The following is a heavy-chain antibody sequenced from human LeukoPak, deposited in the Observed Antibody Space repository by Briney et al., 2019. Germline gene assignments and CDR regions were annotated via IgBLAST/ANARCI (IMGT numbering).Heavy chain of an antibody. V-gene: IGHV5-51*01. CDR1: GYSFTSYW. Sequence: GEALKIPCTGSGYSFTSYWIGWGRQMPGKGLEWRGIIYPGDSDTRYSPFFRGQVTISADQSISTAYLQWRSLKASATAMYYCARCYGSGSYYYFAYWGQGTLVTVSS. CDR2: IYPGDSDT. CDR3: ARCYGSGSYYYFAY. D-gene: IGHD3-10*01. J-gene: IGHJ4*02.